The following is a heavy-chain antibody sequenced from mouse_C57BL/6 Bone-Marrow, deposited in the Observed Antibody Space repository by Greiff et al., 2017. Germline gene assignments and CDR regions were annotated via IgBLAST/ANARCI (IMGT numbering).Heavy chain of an antibody. D-gene: IGHD1-1*01. Sequence: VQLQQSGAELARPGASVKLSCKASGYTFTSSGISWVKQRTGQGLEWIGEIYPRSGNTYYNEKFKGKATLTADKSSSTAYMELRSLTSEDSAVYFCARRPYYYGSSYWFAYWGQGTMVTVSA. V-gene: IGHV1-81*01. CDR1: GYTFTSSG. CDR2: IYPRSGNT. J-gene: IGHJ3*01. CDR3: ARRPYYYGSSYWFAY.